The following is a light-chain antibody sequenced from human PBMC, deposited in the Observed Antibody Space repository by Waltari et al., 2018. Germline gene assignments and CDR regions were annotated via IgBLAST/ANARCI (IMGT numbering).Light chain of an antibody. V-gene: IGKV3-15*01. CDR1: QSIRSH. J-gene: IGKJ1*01. Sequence: EIVMTQSPATLSVFPGERATLSCRASQSIRSHLAWYQHKPGQAPRLVIYGASTRATGIPARFRGSGSGTEYTLTISSLQSEDFAVYFCQQYDNWLGTFGQGTKVEIK. CDR3: QQYDNWLGT. CDR2: GAS.